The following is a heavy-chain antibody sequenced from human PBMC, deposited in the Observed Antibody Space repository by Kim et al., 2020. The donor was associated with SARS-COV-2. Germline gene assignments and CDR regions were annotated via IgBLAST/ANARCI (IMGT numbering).Heavy chain of an antibody. D-gene: IGHD2-21*02. CDR1: GFTFSRYD. J-gene: IGHJ6*02. Sequence: GGSLRLSCAALGFTFSRYDMHWVRQSTGKGLEWVSAISPDGDTYYRDSVKGRFTISRERGKNALYLQMNSLTVGDTAVYFCARDVTGLDVWGRGTTVAVS. CDR3: ARDVTGLDV. CDR2: ISPDGDT. V-gene: IGHV3-13*01.